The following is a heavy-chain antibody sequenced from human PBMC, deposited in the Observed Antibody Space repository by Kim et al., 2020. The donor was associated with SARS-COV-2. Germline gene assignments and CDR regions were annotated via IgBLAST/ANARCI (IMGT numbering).Heavy chain of an antibody. J-gene: IGHJ6*02. D-gene: IGHD1-20*01. Sequence: PSLKSRVTISVDKSKNQFSLKLSSVTAADTAVYYRARVTGYYYYYGMDVWGQGTTVTVSS. CDR3: ARVTGYYYYYGMDV. V-gene: IGHV4-4*02.